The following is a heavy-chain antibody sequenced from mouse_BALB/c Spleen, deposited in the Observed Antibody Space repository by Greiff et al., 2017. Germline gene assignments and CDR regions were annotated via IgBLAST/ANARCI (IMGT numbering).Heavy chain of an antibody. V-gene: IGHV1-69*02. CDR2: IYPSDSYT. CDR1: GYTFTSYW. J-gene: IGHJ2*01. CDR3: AAKDYGFDY. D-gene: IGHD2-4*01. Sequence: VQLQQPGAELVRPGASVKLSCKASGYTFTSYWINWVKQRPGQGLEWIGNIYPSDSYTNYNQKFKDKATLTVDKSSSTAYMQLSSLTSEDSAVYYCAAKDYGFDYWGQGTTLTVSS.